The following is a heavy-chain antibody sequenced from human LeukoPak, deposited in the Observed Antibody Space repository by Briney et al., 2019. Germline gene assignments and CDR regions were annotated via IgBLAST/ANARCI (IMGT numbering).Heavy chain of an antibody. CDR3: ARAQSTSSSWYWSEGLPYYYYYYMDV. J-gene: IGHJ6*03. CDR1: GFSFSSYE. Sequence: PGGSLRLSCAASGFSFSSYEMNWVRQAPGKGLEWIGSIYHSGSTYYNPSLKSRVTISVDTSKNQFSLKLSSVTAADTAVYYCARAQSTSSSWYWSEGLPYYYYYYMDVWGKGTTVTVSS. V-gene: IGHV4-38-2*01. D-gene: IGHD6-13*01. CDR2: IYHSGST.